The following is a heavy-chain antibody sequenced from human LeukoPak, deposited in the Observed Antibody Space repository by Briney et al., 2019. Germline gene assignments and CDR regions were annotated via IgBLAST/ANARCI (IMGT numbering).Heavy chain of an antibody. J-gene: IGHJ4*02. CDR1: GFTLSSNY. CDR3: ARGQQPIDY. D-gene: IGHD6-13*01. Sequence: GGSLRLSCAASGFTLSSNYMSWVRQAPGRGLEWVSVIYSGGSTYYADSVKGRFTISRDNSKNTLYLQMNSLRAEDTAVYYCARGQQPIDYWGQGTLVTVSS. CDR2: IYSGGST. V-gene: IGHV3-66*01.